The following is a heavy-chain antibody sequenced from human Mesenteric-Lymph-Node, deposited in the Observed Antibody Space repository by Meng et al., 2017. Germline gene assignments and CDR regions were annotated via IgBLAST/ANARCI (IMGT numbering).Heavy chain of an antibody. V-gene: IGHV4-39*01. CDR2: IGHSGFT. J-gene: IGHJ5*02. CDR1: GGSISSSGYY. CDR3: VRSSGWVKTGFDP. D-gene: IGHD6-19*01. Sequence: RPLEESGPGVVKPSEALSLTCIVSGGSISSSGYYWGWIRQPPGKGLEWIGSIGHSGFTYYTPSLKSRVTVSIDTSRNQFSLWLTSVTAADTAVYYCVRSSGWVKTGFDPWGQGTLVTVSS.